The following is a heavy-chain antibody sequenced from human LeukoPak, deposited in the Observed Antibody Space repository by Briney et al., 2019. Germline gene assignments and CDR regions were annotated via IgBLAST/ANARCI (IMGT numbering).Heavy chain of an antibody. CDR1: GYTFTSYY. CDR2: INPSGGST. V-gene: IGHV1-46*01. J-gene: IGHJ4*02. Sequence: APVKVSCKASGYTFTSYYMHWVRQAPGQGLEWMGIINPSGGSTSYAQKFQGRVTMTRDTSTSTVYMGLSSLRSEDTAVYYCARGEAAGKIDYWGQGTLVTVSS. CDR3: ARGEAAGKIDY. D-gene: IGHD6-13*01.